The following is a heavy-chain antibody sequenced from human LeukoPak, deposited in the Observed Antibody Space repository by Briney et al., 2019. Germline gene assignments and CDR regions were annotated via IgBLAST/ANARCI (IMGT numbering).Heavy chain of an antibody. CDR2: IYYSGST. CDR1: GDSISSSY. J-gene: IGHJ5*02. D-gene: IGHD4-11*01. V-gene: IGHV4-59*01. CDR3: ARGRNYAKP. Sequence: SSETLSLTCTVSGDSISSSYWSWIRQPPGKGLEWIGYIYYSGSTNYNPSLKSRVTISVDTSENQFSLKLSSVTAADTAVYYCARGRNYAKPWGQGTLVTVSS.